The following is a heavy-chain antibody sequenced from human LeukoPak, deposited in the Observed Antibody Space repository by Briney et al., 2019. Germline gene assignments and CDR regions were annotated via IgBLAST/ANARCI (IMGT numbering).Heavy chain of an antibody. CDR1: GFTFSSYD. CDR3: AKDSLRITMVRGVIGNWYFDL. D-gene: IGHD3-10*01. CDR2: ISGSGGST. Sequence: GGSLRLSCAASGFTFSSYDMSWVRQAPGKGLEWVSAISGSGGSTYYADSVKGRFTISRDNSKNTLYLQMNSLRAEDTAVYYCAKDSLRITMVRGVIGNWYFDLWGRGTLVTVSS. V-gene: IGHV3-23*01. J-gene: IGHJ2*01.